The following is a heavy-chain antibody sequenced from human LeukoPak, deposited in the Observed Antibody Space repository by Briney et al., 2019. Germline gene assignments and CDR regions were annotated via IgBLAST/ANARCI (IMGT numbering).Heavy chain of an antibody. CDR3: AKDRGLRFLEWFFDY. J-gene: IGHJ4*02. Sequence: PGGSLRLSCAASGFTFSNYAMSWVRQAPGKGLEWVSATSESGSSTYYADSVKGRFTISRDNSKSTLYLQMNSLRAEDTAVYYCAKDRGLRFLEWFFDYWGQGTLVTVSS. V-gene: IGHV3-23*01. CDR1: GFTFSNYA. D-gene: IGHD3-3*01. CDR2: TSESGSST.